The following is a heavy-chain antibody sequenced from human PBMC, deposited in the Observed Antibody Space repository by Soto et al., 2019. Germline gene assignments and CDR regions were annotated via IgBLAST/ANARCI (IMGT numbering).Heavy chain of an antibody. Sequence: SVKVSCKASGGTFSSYAISWVRQAPGQGLEWMGGIIPIFGTANYAQKFQGRVTITADKSTSTAYMELSSLRSEDTAVYYCASIAARRYYYYYYGMDVWGQGTTVTVSS. CDR2: IIPIFGTA. CDR3: ASIAARRYYYYYYGMDV. V-gene: IGHV1-69*06. D-gene: IGHD6-6*01. CDR1: GGTFSSYA. J-gene: IGHJ6*02.